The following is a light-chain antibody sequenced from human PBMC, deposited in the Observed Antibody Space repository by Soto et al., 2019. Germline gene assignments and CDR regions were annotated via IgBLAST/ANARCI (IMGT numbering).Light chain of an antibody. J-gene: IGLJ3*02. Sequence: QSAPTQPVSVSGSPGQSITISCTGTDNDVGVYNYVSWYQQHPGKAPKLIIYDVTNRPSGVSNRFSGSKSGNTASLTISGLQAEDEADYYCSSYTTSTTRVFGGGTKLTVL. CDR2: DVT. CDR1: DNDVGVYNY. CDR3: SSYTTSTTRV. V-gene: IGLV2-14*01.